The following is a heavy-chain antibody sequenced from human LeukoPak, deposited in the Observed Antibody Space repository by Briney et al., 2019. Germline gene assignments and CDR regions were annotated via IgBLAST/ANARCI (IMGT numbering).Heavy chain of an antibody. V-gene: IGHV1-2*02. J-gene: IGHJ3*02. CDR1: GYTFTGYS. Sequence: ASVKVSCKASGYTFTGYSMHWVRQAPGLGLEWMGWINPNSGGTNYAQKFQGRVTLTRDTSISTAYMELNSLRSDDAALYYCARARASYGDYDYSAFDIWGQGAMVTVSS. CDR2: INPNSGGT. D-gene: IGHD4-17*01. CDR3: ARARASYGDYDYSAFDI.